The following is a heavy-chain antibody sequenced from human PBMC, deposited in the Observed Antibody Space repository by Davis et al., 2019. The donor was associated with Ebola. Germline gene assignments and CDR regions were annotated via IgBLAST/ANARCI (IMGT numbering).Heavy chain of an antibody. D-gene: IGHD6-19*01. CDR2: ISGSGDST. V-gene: IGHV3-23*01. CDR3: AKDLGSAGWYFDY. Sequence: GESLKISCAASGFVFRNYVMSWVRQAPGKGLEWVSGISGSGDSTYYTDSVRGRFTISRDNSKNTLYLQMNSLRAEDTAVYHCAKDLGSAGWYFDYWGQGTLVTVSS. J-gene: IGHJ4*02. CDR1: GFVFRNYV.